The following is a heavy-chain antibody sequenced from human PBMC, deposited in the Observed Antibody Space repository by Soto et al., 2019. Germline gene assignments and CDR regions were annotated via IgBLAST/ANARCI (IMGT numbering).Heavy chain of an antibody. Sequence: SETLSLTCDVSGGSFTSNNWWTCVRQPPGQGLEWIGEIYGTGSTHYNPSLKSRVTISLDKSENQFSLKVTSLTAADTAVYYCASRDPGTSVDYWGQGTLVTVSS. CDR2: IYGTGST. J-gene: IGHJ4*02. CDR3: ASRDPGTSVDY. D-gene: IGHD1-7*01. CDR1: GGSFTSNNW. V-gene: IGHV4-4*02.